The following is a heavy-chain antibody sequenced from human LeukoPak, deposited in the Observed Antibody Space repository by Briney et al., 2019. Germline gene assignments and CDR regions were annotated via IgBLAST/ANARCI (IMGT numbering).Heavy chain of an antibody. CDR2: INPNSGGT. CDR1: VYTFTGYY. J-gene: IGHJ3*02. D-gene: IGHD2-21*02. CDR3: ARDGATENAFDI. V-gene: IGHV1-2*02. Sequence: ASVKVSCKASVYTFTGYYMHWVRQAPGQGLEWMGWINPNSGGTNYAQKFQGRVTMTRDTSISTAYMELSRLRSDDTAVYYCARDGATENAFDIWGQGTMVTVSS.